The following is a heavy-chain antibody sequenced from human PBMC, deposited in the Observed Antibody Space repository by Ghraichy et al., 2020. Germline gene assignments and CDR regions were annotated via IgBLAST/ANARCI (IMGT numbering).Heavy chain of an antibody. Sequence: SETLSLTCAVYGGSFSGYYWNWIRQPPGKGLEWIGEINHSGSTNYNPSLKSRVTISVDTSKNQFSLKLTSVTAADTAVYYCARGLCSGGSCYSKRPRYFDYWGQGTLVAVSS. CDR1: GGSFSGYY. V-gene: IGHV4-34*01. CDR2: INHSGST. D-gene: IGHD2-15*01. CDR3: ARGLCSGGSCYSKRPRYFDY. J-gene: IGHJ4*02.